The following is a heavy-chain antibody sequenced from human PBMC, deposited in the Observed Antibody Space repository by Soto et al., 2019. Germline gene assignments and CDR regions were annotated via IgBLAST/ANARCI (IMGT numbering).Heavy chain of an antibody. J-gene: IGHJ4*02. V-gene: IGHV3-73*01. CDR1: GFTFSGSA. D-gene: IGHD3-22*01. Sequence: GGSLRLSCAASGFTFSGSAMHWVRQASGKGLEWVGRIRSKANSYATAYAASVKGRFTISRDDSKNTAYLQMNSLKTEDTAVYYCTRHVYYDSSGYPLDYWGQGTLVTVSS. CDR3: TRHVYYDSSGYPLDY. CDR2: IRSKANSYAT.